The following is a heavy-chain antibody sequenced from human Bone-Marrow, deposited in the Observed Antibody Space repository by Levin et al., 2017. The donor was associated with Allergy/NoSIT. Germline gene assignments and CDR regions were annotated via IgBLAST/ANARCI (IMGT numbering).Heavy chain of an antibody. V-gene: IGHV2-70*01. J-gene: IGHJ4*02. CDR3: ARIHRNSSLNNRGNYFDY. CDR2: IDWDDDK. D-gene: IGHD6-19*01. Sequence: SGPTLVKPTQTLTLTCTFSGFSLSTSGMCVSWIRQPPGKALEWLALIDWDDDKYYSTSLKTRLTISKDTSKNQVVLTMTNMDPVDTATYYCARIHRNSSLNNRGNYFDYWGQGTLVTVSS. CDR1: GFSLSTSGMC.